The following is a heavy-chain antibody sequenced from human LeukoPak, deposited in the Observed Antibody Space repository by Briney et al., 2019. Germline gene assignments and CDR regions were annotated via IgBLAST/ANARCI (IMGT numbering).Heavy chain of an antibody. CDR2: IYYSGST. J-gene: IGHJ5*02. V-gene: IGHV4-59*08. CDR3: ARTVTRNWFDP. Sequence: SETLSLTCTVSGGSISSYYWSWIRQPPGKGLEWIGYIYYSGSTNYNPSLKSRVTISVDTSKNQFSLKLSSVTAADTAVYYCARTVTRNWFDPWGQGTLVTVSS. CDR1: GGSISSYY.